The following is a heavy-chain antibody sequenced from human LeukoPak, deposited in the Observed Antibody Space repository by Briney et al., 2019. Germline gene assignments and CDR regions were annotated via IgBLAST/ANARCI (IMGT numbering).Heavy chain of an antibody. CDR1: GFTVSSNY. J-gene: IGHJ4*02. D-gene: IGHD5-24*01. V-gene: IGHV3-53*01. CDR3: ARSQMATIS. Sequence: GGSLRLSCAASGFTVSSNYMSWVRQAPGKGLEWVSVIYSGGSTYYADSVKGRLTISRDNAKNSLYLQMNSLRDEDTAIYYCARSQMATISWGQGTLVTVSS. CDR2: IYSGGST.